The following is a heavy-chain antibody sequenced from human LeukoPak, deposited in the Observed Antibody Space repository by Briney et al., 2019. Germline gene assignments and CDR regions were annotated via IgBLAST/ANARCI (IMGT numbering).Heavy chain of an antibody. CDR1: GFTFSSYG. D-gene: IGHD3-16*01. CDR3: AKDVLRAFDI. J-gene: IGHJ3*02. CDR2: ISYDGSNK. Sequence: SCKASGFTFSSYGMHWVRQAPGKGLEWVAVISYDGSNKYYADSVKGRFTISRDNSKNTLYLQMNSLRAEDTAVYYCAKDVLRAFDIWGQGTMVTVSS. V-gene: IGHV3-30*18.